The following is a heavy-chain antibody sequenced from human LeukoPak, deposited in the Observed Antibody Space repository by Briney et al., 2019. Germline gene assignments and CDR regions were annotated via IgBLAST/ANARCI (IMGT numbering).Heavy chain of an antibody. CDR3: ARDIPGSY. J-gene: IGHJ4*02. D-gene: IGHD3-10*01. CDR1: GFTFSSYS. Sequence: GGSLRLSCAASGFTFSSYSMSWVRQAPGKGLEWISYISGSSSTIYYADSVKGRFTISRDSAKNSVFLQMNSLRVEDTAVYYCARDIPGSYWGQGALVTVSS. V-gene: IGHV3-48*01. CDR2: ISGSSSTI.